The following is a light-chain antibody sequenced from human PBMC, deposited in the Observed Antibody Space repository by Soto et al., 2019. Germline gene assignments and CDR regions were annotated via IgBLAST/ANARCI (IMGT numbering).Light chain of an antibody. CDR3: HQYNEWPRGT. CDR2: SAS. CDR1: ESIANN. V-gene: IGKV3D-15*01. J-gene: IGKJ1*01. Sequence: DILMTQSPATVSVSLGDSVSLSCRANESIANNLAWYQQKPGQPPRLLMYSASTRAPGIPARVSGGGSGTQFSLTISSLQSEDFALYYCHQYNEWPRGTFGPGTKVEV.